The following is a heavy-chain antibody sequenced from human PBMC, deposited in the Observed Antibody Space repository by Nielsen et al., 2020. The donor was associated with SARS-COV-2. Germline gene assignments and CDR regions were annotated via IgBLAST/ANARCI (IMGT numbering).Heavy chain of an antibody. V-gene: IGHV3-20*04. D-gene: IGHD5-18*01. CDR1: GFSFDDYA. CDR3: ARYITEYTAMVSYYGMDV. Sequence: GGSLRLSCAASGFSFDDYAMSWVRQGPGKGLEWVAGVNWNGGTRFYADSVKGRFTISRDNAKNSLYLQMNSLRAEDTALYYCARYITEYTAMVSYYGMDVRGHGTTVTDSS. CDR2: VNWNGGTR. J-gene: IGHJ6*02.